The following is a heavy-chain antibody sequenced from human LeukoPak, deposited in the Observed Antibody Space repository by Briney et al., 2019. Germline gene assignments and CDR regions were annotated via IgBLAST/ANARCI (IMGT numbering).Heavy chain of an antibody. CDR1: GGTFSSYA. CDR3: ARPGGPVAAACTYLYFGMDV. D-gene: IGHD6-13*01. V-gene: IGHV1-69*04. CDR2: IIPIFGIA. Sequence: SVKVSCKASGGTFSSYAISWVRQAPGQGLEWMGRIIPIFGIANYAQKFQGRVTITADKSTSTAYMELSSLRSEDTAVYYCARPGGPVAAACTYLYFGMDVWGQGTTVTVSS. J-gene: IGHJ6*02.